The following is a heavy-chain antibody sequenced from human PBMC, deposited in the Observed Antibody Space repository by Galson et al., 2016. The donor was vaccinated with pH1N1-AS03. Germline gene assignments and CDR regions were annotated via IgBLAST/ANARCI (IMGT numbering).Heavy chain of an antibody. Sequence: LRLSCAVSGFRFDDYAMHWVRQAPGKGLEWVSSISWNSNKIDYADSVKGRFTISRDSAKNSLNLQMNSLRAEDTALYYCIKGGAASADFFDIWGQGTMVTVPS. D-gene: IGHD3/OR15-3a*01. V-gene: IGHV3-9*01. CDR1: GFRFDDYA. J-gene: IGHJ3*02. CDR2: ISWNSNKI. CDR3: IKGGAASADFFDI.